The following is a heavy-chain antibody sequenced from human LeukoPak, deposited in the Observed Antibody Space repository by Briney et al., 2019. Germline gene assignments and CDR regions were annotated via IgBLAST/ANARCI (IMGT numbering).Heavy chain of an antibody. V-gene: IGHV4-38-2*01. D-gene: IGHD2-2*01. CDR3: ARQDIVVVPAAIAWFDP. J-gene: IGHJ5*02. CDR2: IYHSGST. CDR1: GYSISSGYY. Sequence: SETLSLTCAVSGYSISSGYYWSWIRQPPGKGLEWIGSIYHSGSTYYNPSLKSRVTISVDTSKNQFSLKLSSVTAADTAVYYCARQDIVVVPAAIAWFDPWGQGTLVTVSS.